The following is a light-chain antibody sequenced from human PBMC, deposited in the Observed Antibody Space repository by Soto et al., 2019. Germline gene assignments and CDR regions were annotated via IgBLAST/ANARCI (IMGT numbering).Light chain of an antibody. CDR1: SSDVGGYNY. CDR3: GSWDSSLSAYV. CDR2: EVS. V-gene: IGLV2-8*01. J-gene: IGLJ1*01. Sequence: QSALTQPPSASGSPGQSVTISCTGTSSDVGGYNYVSWYQQQPGKAPKLMIYEVSKRPSGVPDRFSGSKSGNTASLTVSGLQAEDEADYYCGSWDSSLSAYVFGTGTKVTVL.